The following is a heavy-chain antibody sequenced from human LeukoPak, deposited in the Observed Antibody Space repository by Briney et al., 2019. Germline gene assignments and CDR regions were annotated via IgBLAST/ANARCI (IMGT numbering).Heavy chain of an antibody. Sequence: GGSLRLSCAASGFTFSSYGMSWVRQAPGKGLEWVSAISGSGGSTYYADSVKGRFTISRDNSKNTLYLQMDSLRAEDTATYYCATYRQIEVPFEFWGQGTLVTASS. J-gene: IGHJ4*02. CDR1: GFTFSSYG. V-gene: IGHV3-23*01. D-gene: IGHD1-1*01. CDR3: ATYRQIEVPFEF. CDR2: ISGSGGST.